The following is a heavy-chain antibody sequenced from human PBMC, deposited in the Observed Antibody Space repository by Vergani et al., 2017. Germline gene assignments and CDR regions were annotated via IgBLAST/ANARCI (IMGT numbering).Heavy chain of an antibody. CDR1: GITFWKFG. CDR2: ISWNSGAV. CDR3: AREGVPRCCIVGAPDF. J-gene: IGHJ4*01. D-gene: IGHD1-26*01. Sequence: EVDLVESGGGLAQPGGSLRLSCEASGITFWKFGMHWVRQGPGKGLEWVSGISWNSGAVDYADSVRGRFTISRDIAENSIYLEMNSLRVEDTAVYYCAREGVPRCCIVGAPDFWGQGTQVTVSS. V-gene: IGHV3-9*01.